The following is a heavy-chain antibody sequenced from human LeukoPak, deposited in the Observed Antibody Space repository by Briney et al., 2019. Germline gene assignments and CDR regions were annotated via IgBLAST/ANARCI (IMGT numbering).Heavy chain of an antibody. CDR1: GFTFDDYG. CDR2: INWNGGST. CDR3: CRVAGGADGFDI. V-gene: IGHV3-20*04. D-gene: IGHD2-15*01. Sequence: PGGSLRLSCAASGFTFDDYGMSWVRQAPGKGLEWVSGINWNGGSTGYADSVKGRFTISRDNAKNSLYLQMNSLRAEDTALYYFCRVAGGADGFDIWGQGTMVTVSS. J-gene: IGHJ3*02.